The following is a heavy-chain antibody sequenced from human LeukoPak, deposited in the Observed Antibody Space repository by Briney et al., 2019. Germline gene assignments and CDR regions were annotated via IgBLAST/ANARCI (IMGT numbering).Heavy chain of an antibody. D-gene: IGHD3-9*01. V-gene: IGHV3-30*18. CDR2: ISYDGSNK. CDR3: AKDLDILTGYLVDY. Sequence: GGSLRLSCAASGFTFSSYGMRWVRQAPGKGLEWVAVISYDGSNKYYADSVKGRFTISRDNSKNTLYLQMNSLRAEDTAVYYCAKDLDILTGYLVDYWGQGTLVTVSS. J-gene: IGHJ4*02. CDR1: GFTFSSYG.